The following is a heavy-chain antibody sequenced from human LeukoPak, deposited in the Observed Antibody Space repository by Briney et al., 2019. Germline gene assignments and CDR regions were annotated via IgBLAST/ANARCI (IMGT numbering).Heavy chain of an antibody. V-gene: IGHV4-34*01. CDR3: ARVDPDSSSTLEVFDY. Sequence: SETPSLTCAVYGGSFSGYYWSWIRQPPGKGLEWIGEINHSGSTNYNPSLKSRVTISVDTSKNQFSLKLSSVTAADTAVYYCARVDPDSSSTLEVFDYWGQGTLVTVSS. CDR2: INHSGST. J-gene: IGHJ4*02. CDR1: GGSFSGYY. D-gene: IGHD6-6*01.